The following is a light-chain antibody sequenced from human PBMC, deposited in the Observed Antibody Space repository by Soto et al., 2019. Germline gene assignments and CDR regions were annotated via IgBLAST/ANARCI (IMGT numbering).Light chain of an antibody. CDR1: QSVSSSY. J-gene: IGKJ5*01. CDR3: QHFGGTTFT. V-gene: IGKV3-20*01. Sequence: SVLTQSPSTLSLSPGAGPTLSCRASQSVSSSYIAWYQQRTGQTPSLXIYGASTRATGIPDRFSGSGYGTHFNLTISRLEPGDFAVYYCQHFGGTTFTFGQGTRLEIK. CDR2: GAS.